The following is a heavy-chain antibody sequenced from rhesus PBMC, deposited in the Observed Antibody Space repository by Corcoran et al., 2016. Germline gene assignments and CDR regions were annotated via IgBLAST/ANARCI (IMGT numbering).Heavy chain of an antibody. CDR3: ATRSNVYGSDAFDF. V-gene: IGHV1-111*02. CDR2: VDPDDGEA. Sequence: EVQLVQSGAEVKKPGASVKISCKASGYTFTDYYLHWVRQAPGKGLDGMGRVDPDDGEAIHAQMFQDRVPFTADTSTDTAYMDLSSLRSEDTAVYYCATRSNVYGSDAFDFWGQGLRVTVSS. CDR1: GYTFTDYY. D-gene: IGHD1-44*02. J-gene: IGHJ3*01.